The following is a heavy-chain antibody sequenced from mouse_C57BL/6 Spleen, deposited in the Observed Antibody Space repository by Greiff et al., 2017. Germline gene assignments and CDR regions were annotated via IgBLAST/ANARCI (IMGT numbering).Heavy chain of an antibody. D-gene: IGHD2-1*01. CDR2: IDPEDGDT. J-gene: IGHJ2*01. V-gene: IGHV14-1*01. Sequence: VQLQQSGAELVRPGASVKLSCTASGFNIKDYYMHWVKQRPEQGLEWIGRIDPEDGDTEYAPKFQGKATMTADTSSNTSYLQLSSLTSEDTAVYYCTAPVYPRFDYWGQGTTLTVSS. CDR3: TAPVYPRFDY. CDR1: GFNIKDYY.